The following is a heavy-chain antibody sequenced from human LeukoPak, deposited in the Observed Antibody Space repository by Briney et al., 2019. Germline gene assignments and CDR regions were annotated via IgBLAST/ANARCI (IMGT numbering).Heavy chain of an antibody. D-gene: IGHD6-13*01. CDR3: AKDGGIWSPAYHFDY. J-gene: IGHJ4*02. Sequence: GGSLRLSCAAFGFSFNNYGMHWVRQAPGKGLEWVAVISYDGTNKYYADSVKGRFTISRDNSKNTLNLQMNSLRVEDMAVYFCAKDGGIWSPAYHFDYWGQGALVTVSS. V-gene: IGHV3-30*18. CDR1: GFSFNNYG. CDR2: ISYDGTNK.